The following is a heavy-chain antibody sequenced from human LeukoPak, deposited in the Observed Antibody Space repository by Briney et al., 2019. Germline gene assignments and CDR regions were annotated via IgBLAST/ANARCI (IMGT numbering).Heavy chain of an antibody. D-gene: IGHD1-26*01. CDR3: ARVQWVELQRRGCWFDP. CDR1: GYSISSGYY. CDR2: IYHSGST. V-gene: IGHV4-38-2*02. J-gene: IGHJ5*02. Sequence: SETLSLTCTVSGYSISSGYYWGWIRQPPGKGLEWIGSIYHSGSTYYNPSLKSRVTISVDMSKNQFSLKLSSVTAADTAVYYCARVQWVELQRRGCWFDPWGQGTLVTVSS.